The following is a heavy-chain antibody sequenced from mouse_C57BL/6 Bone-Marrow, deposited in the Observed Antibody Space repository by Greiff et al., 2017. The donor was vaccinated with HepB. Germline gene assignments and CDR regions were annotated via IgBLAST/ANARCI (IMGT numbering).Heavy chain of an antibody. V-gene: IGHV1-69*01. D-gene: IGHD2-10*01. Sequence: QVQLQQPGAELVMPGASVKLSCKASGYTFTSYWMHWVKQRPGQGLEWFGEIDPSDSYTNYNRKFKGKSTLTVDKSSSTAYMQLSSLTSEDSAVYYCARSYPAWFAYWGQGTLVTVSA. J-gene: IGHJ3*01. CDR3: ARSYPAWFAY. CDR2: IDPSDSYT. CDR1: GYTFTSYW.